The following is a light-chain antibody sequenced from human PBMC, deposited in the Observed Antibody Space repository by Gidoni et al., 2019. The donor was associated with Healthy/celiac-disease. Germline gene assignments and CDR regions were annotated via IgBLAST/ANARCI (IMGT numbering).Light chain of an antibody. CDR1: QGISSY. CDR2: AAS. V-gene: IGKV1-9*01. Sequence: IQLTQSPSSLSASVGDRVTITCRASQGISSYLAWYQQKPGKAPKLMIYAASTLQSGVPSRFSGSGSGTDFTITSSSRQPEDVATYYCQQLNSYPPYTFGQGTKLEIK. CDR3: QQLNSYPPYT. J-gene: IGKJ2*01.